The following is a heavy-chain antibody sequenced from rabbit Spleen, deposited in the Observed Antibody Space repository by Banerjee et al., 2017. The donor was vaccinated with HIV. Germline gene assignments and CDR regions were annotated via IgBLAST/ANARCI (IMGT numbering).Heavy chain of an antibody. Sequence: QEQLVEPRGGLVKPDGSLKLSCTASGFSFSNKAVMFCVRQAPGKGLEWIGSIYTCSRCSTYYASWAKGRVTDSKTSSTTVTLQMTSLRAADTATYFCARGSAAMAMVITGYYLSLWSQGTRVTV. D-gene: IGHD2-1*01. CDR2: IYTCSRCST. J-gene: IGHJ4*01. V-gene: IGHV1S45*01. CDR1: GFSFSNKAV. CDR3: ARGSAAMAMVITGYYLSL.